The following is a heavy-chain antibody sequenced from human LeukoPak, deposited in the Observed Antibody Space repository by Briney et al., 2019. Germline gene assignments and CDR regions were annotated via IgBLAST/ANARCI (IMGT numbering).Heavy chain of an antibody. D-gene: IGHD2-2*01. CDR1: GGSVRSYY. Sequence: PSETLSLTCTVSGGSVRSYYWSWVGQPAGQGLEWIGRIYPSGRTNYNPALKSRLTMSLDTSKNQFFLKLSSVTAADTAVYYCAKIVVVPSGMDYYYYMDVWGKGTTVIVSS. CDR2: IYPSGRT. J-gene: IGHJ6*03. V-gene: IGHV4-4*07. CDR3: AKIVVVPSGMDYYYYMDV.